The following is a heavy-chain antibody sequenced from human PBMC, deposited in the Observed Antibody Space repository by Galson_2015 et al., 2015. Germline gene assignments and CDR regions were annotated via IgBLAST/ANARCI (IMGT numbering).Heavy chain of an antibody. V-gene: IGHV3-33*01. J-gene: IGHJ3*02. CDR2: IWYDGSNE. Sequence: SLRLSCAASGFNFGSYGMHWVRQAPGKGLEWVAVIWYDGSNEYYGDSMKGRFTISRDNSKNTLYLQMNSLRVEDTAVYYCARVPLYDYIWGSHPDAFDIWGQGTMVTVSS. CDR1: GFNFGSYG. D-gene: IGHD3-16*02. CDR3: ARVPLYDYIWGSHPDAFDI.